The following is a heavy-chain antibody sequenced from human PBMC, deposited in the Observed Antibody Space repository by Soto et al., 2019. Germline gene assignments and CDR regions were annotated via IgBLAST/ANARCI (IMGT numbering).Heavy chain of an antibody. CDR3: ARDADKWCSVGSCYGWVDY. J-gene: IGHJ4*02. V-gene: IGHV3-30-3*01. Sequence: QVQLVESGGGVVQPGRSLRLSCAASGFTFSSFALHWVRQAPGKGLEWVAVISYDGTNKYYADSVRGRFTISRDNSMNTLYLEMNSLRAEDTAVYFCARDADKWCSVGSCYGWVDYWGQGTLVTVSS. CDR2: ISYDGTNK. CDR1: GFTFSSFA. D-gene: IGHD2-15*01.